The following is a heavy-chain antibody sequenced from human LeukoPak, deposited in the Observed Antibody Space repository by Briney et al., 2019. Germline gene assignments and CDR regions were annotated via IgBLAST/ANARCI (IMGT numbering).Heavy chain of an antibody. J-gene: IGHJ4*02. D-gene: IGHD3-22*01. CDR1: GYTFTSYY. V-gene: IGHV1-46*01. CDR3: ARDFSFDSSWPRY. CDR2: INPSGGST. Sequence: ASVKVSCKASGYTFTSYYMHWVRQAPGQGLEWMGIINPSGGSTSYAQKFQGRVTMTTDTSTSTAYMELRSLRSDDTAVYYCARDFSFDSSWPRYWGQGTLVTVSS.